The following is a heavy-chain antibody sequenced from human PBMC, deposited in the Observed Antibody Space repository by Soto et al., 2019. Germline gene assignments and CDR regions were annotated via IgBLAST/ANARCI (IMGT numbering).Heavy chain of an antibody. CDR1: GGSISSGGYY. Sequence: SSETLSLTCTVSGGSISSGGYYWSWIRQHPGKGLEWIGYIYYSGSTYYNPSLKSRVTISVDTSKNQFSLKLSSVTAADTAVYYCARDVPTMTYSNNWFDPWRQGTLVTVSS. D-gene: IGHD2-15*01. CDR3: ARDVPTMTYSNNWFDP. J-gene: IGHJ5*02. V-gene: IGHV4-31*03. CDR2: IYYSGST.